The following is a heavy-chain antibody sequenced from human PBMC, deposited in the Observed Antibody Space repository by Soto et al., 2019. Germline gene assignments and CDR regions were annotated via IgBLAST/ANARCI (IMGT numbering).Heavy chain of an antibody. D-gene: IGHD2-2*01. CDR2: IWYDGSNK. CDR1: GFTFSSYG. J-gene: IGHJ6*02. Sequence: QVQLVESGGGVVQPGRSLRLSCAASGFTFSSYGMHWVRQAPGKGLEWVAVIWYDGSNKYYADSVKGRFTISRDNSKNTLYLQMNSLRAEDTAVYYCARFNCSSTSCYDYYYYYGMDAWGQGTTVTVSS. V-gene: IGHV3-33*01. CDR3: ARFNCSSTSCYDYYYYYGMDA.